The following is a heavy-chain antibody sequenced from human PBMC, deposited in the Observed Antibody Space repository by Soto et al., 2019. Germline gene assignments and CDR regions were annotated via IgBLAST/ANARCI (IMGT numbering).Heavy chain of an antibody. CDR2: IWYDGSNK. J-gene: IGHJ6*02. Sequence: VQLVESGGGLVQPGGSLRLSCAASGFTFSSYGMHWVRQAPGKGLEWVAVIWYDGSNKYYADSVKGRFTISRDNSKNTLYLQMNSLRAEDTAVYYCARDGYCSGGSCYRQGMDVWGQGTTVTVSS. V-gene: IGHV3-33*08. CDR1: GFTFSSYG. D-gene: IGHD2-15*01. CDR3: ARDGYCSGGSCYRQGMDV.